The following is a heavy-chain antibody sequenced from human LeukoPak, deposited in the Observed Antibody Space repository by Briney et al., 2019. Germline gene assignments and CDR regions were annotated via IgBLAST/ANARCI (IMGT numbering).Heavy chain of an antibody. CDR3: TVVNYGSGSYPLGY. CDR2: IKSKTDGGTT. J-gene: IGHJ4*02. V-gene: IGHV3-15*01. Sequence: GGSLRLSCAASGCTFSHAWMSWVRQAPGKGLEWVGRIKSKTDGGTTDYAAPVKGRFTISRDDSKNTLYLQMNSLKTEDTAVYYCTVVNYGSGSYPLGYWGQGTLVTVSS. D-gene: IGHD3-10*01. CDR1: GCTFSHAW.